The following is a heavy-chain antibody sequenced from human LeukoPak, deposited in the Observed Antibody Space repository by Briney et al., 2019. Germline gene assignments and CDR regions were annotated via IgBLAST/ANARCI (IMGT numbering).Heavy chain of an antibody. CDR3: AKLRSSGYDYYYYYMDV. CDR2: ISSSSSYI. V-gene: IGHV3-21*01. Sequence: GGSLRLSCAASGFTFSSYSMNWVRQAPGKGLEWVSSISSSSSYIYYADSVKGRFTISRDNSKNTLYLQMNSLRAEDTAVYYCAKLRSSGYDYYYYYMDVWGKGTTVTVSS. J-gene: IGHJ6*03. D-gene: IGHD5-12*01. CDR1: GFTFSSYS.